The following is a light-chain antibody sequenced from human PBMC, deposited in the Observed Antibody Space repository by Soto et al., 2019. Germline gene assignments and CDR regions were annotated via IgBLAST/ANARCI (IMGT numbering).Light chain of an antibody. CDR3: QQYSSLPHT. CDR2: GIS. CDR1: QSVTNRY. J-gene: IGKJ2*01. Sequence: ESVLTQSPGTLSLSPGERATLSCRASQSVTNRYFAWYQQRPGQPPRLLIYGISNRATGIPDRFSDSGSGTDFTLTISRLEPVDFVVYYCQQYSSLPHTFGQGTKLEVK. V-gene: IGKV3-20*01.